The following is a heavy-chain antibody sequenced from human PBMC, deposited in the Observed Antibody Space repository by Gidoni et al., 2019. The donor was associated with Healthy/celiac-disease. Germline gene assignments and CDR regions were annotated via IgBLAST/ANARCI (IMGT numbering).Heavy chain of an antibody. Sequence: QVQLQESGPGLVKPSETLSLTCTVSGGSISSYYWSWIRQPPGKGLEWIGYIYYSGSTNYNPSLKSRVTISVDTSKNQFSLKLSSVTAADTAVYYCAHLRDYFDYWGQGTLVTVSS. CDR1: GGSISSYY. D-gene: IGHD3-3*02. V-gene: IGHV4-59*01. J-gene: IGHJ4*02. CDR3: AHLRDYFDY. CDR2: IYYSGST.